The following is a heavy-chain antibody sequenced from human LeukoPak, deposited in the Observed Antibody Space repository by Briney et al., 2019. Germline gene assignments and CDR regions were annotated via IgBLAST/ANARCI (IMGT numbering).Heavy chain of an antibody. D-gene: IGHD6-13*01. CDR3: ARELGVSWYYAFDI. J-gene: IGHJ3*02. CDR2: IYTSGST. CDR1: GGSISSGSYY. V-gene: IGHV4-61*02. Sequence: SETLSLTCTVSGGSISSGSYYWSWIRQPAGKGLEWIGRIYTSGSTNYNPSLKSRVTISVDTSKNQFSLKLSSVTAADTAVYYCARELGVSWYYAFDIWGQGTMVTVSS.